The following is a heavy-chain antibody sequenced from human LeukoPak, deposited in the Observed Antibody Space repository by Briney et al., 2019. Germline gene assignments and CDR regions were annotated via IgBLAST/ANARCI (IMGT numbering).Heavy chain of an antibody. CDR3: ASNRYSGSHFDY. Sequence: GGSLRLSCVASGFTFSGYSMNWVRQAPGKGLKWLSYISTSSTTIYYADSVKGRFTISRDNAKNSLYLQMNSLRDEDTGVYYCASNRYSGSHFDYWGQGTLVTVSS. V-gene: IGHV3-48*02. CDR1: GFTFSGYS. J-gene: IGHJ4*02. D-gene: IGHD1-26*01. CDR2: ISTSSTTI.